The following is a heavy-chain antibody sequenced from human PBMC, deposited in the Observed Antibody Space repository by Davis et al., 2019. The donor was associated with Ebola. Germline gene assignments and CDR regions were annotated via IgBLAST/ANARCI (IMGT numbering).Heavy chain of an antibody. J-gene: IGHJ1*01. CDR2: IIPILGIA. V-gene: IGHV1-69*04. Sequence: SVKVSCKASGGTFSSYAISWVRQAPGQGLEWMGRIIPILGIANYAQKFQGRVTITADKSTSTAYMELSSLRSEDTAVYYCASSITGTTFSTLNWGQGTLVTVSS. CDR3: ASSITGTTFSTLN. CDR1: GGTFSSYA. D-gene: IGHD1-7*01.